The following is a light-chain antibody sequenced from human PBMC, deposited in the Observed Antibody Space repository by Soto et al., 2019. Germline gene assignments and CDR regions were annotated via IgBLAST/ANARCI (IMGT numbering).Light chain of an antibody. CDR2: DAS. CDR1: QDISNY. J-gene: IGKJ4*01. V-gene: IGKV1-33*01. CDR3: QQYDNLPLT. Sequence: DIQMTQSPSSLPASVGDRVTITCQASQDISNYLNWYQRKPGKAPKLLIYDASNLETGVPSRFSGSGSGTDFTFTISSLQPEDIATYYCQQYDNLPLTFGGGTKVDIK.